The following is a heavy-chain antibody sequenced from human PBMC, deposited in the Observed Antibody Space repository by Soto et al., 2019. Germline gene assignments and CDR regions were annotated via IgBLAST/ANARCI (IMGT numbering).Heavy chain of an antibody. Sequence: SETLSLTCTVSGGSISSGDYYWSWIRQPPGKGLEWIGYIYYSGSTYYNPSLKSRVTISVDTSKNQFSLKLSPVTAADTAVYYCARGSLEWLFSWFDPWGQGTLVTVSS. CDR3: ARGSLEWLFSWFDP. J-gene: IGHJ5*02. CDR2: IYYSGST. D-gene: IGHD3-3*01. V-gene: IGHV4-30-4*01. CDR1: GGSISSGDYY.